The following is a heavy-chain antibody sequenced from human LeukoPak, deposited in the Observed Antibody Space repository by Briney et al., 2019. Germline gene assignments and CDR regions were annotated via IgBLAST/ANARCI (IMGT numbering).Heavy chain of an antibody. CDR3: TTGRLD. CDR2: IKPETDGGTS. Sequence: GGSLRLSCAASGMTFSNAWMSRVRQAPGKGLEWVGRIKPETDGGTSDYAASVKGRFTISRDDSKSTLYLQMSSLKTEDTAVYYCTTGRLDWGQGTLVTVSS. J-gene: IGHJ4*02. CDR1: GMTFSNAW. V-gene: IGHV3-15*01.